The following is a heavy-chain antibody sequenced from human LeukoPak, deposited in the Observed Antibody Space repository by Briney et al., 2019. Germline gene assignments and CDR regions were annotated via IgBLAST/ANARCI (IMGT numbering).Heavy chain of an antibody. CDR2: IIPIFGMA. D-gene: IGHD5-24*01. V-gene: IGHV1-69*04. Sequence: SVKVACKASGRTFSSYAISWVRQAPGQGLEWMGRIIPIFGMANYAQKFQGRVTITADKSTSTAYMELSSLRSEDTAVYYCARDRGDGYIWGRCFDYWGQGTLVTVSS. J-gene: IGHJ4*02. CDR1: GRTFSSYA. CDR3: ARDRGDGYIWGRCFDY.